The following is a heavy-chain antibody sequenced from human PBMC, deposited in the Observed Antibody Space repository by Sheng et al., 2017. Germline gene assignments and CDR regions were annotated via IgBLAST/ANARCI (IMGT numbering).Heavy chain of an antibody. Sequence: SGAEVKKPGSSVKVSCKASGGTFSSYAISWVRQAPGQGLEWMGGIIPIFGTANYAQKFQGRVTITADESTSTAYMELSSLRSEDTAVYYCARELVPAAIRGFAFDIWGQGTMVTVSS. J-gene: IGHJ3*02. V-gene: IGHV1-69*01. CDR2: IIPIFGTA. CDR3: ARELVPAAIRGFAFDI. D-gene: IGHD2-2*02. CDR1: GGTFSSYA.